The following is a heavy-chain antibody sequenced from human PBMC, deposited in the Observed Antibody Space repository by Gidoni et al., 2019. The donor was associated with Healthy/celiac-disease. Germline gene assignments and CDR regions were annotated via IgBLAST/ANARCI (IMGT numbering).Heavy chain of an antibody. Sequence: QVQLVESGGGLVKPGGSLRLSCAASGFTFSDYYMSWIRQAPGKGLEWVSYISSSSSYTNYADSVKGRFTISRDNAKNALYLQMNSLRAENTAVYYCARVPRYSSSWNPDAFDIWCQGTMVTVSS. V-gene: IGHV3-11*06. J-gene: IGHJ3*02. CDR1: GFTFSDYY. CDR2: ISSSSSYT. D-gene: IGHD6-13*01. CDR3: ARVPRYSSSWNPDAFDI.